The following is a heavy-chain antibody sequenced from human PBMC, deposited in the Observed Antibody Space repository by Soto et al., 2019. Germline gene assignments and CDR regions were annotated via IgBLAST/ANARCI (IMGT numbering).Heavy chain of an antibody. V-gene: IGHV3-23*01. D-gene: IGHD2-2*02. CDR3: AKDSPSYTTSPFYFDS. Sequence: GGSLRLSCAAFGVDFNKYAMTWVRQAPGKGLQWVSSSTSNGDSTYYADSVKGRFTTSRDNSKNTLYLQMNSLRADDTAVFYCAKDSPSYTTSPFYFDSWGQGTLVTVS. CDR2: STSNGDST. CDR1: GVDFNKYA. J-gene: IGHJ4*02.